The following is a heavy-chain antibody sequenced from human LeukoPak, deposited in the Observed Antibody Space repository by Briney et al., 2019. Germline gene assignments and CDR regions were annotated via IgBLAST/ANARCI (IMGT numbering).Heavy chain of an antibody. CDR3: AKRRSVSSGWFPFDY. D-gene: IGHD6-19*01. V-gene: IGHV3-23*02. J-gene: IGHJ4*02. Sequence: GRTLRLFRVASVFTLRGYVMSCVPDAPGKGLEYVSGISGSGGSAYYGESVKGRFTTTRDNSKNTLYLQMNSLRAEDTAVYYCAKRRSVSSGWFPFDYWGQGTLVTVSS. CDR1: VFTLRGYV. CDR2: ISGSGGSA.